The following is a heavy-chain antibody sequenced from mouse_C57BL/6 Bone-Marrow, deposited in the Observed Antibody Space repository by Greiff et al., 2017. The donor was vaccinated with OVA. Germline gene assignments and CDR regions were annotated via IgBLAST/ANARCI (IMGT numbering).Heavy chain of an antibody. CDR1: GFSFNTYA. CDR3: VRAWGRYFDV. J-gene: IGHJ1*03. Sequence: EVQRVESGGGLVQPKGSLKLSCAASGFSFNTYAMNWVRQAPGKGLEWVARIRSKSNNYATYYADSVKDRFTISRDDSESMLYLQMNNLKTEDTAMYYCVRAWGRYFDVWGTGTTVTVSS. CDR2: IRSKSNNYAT. V-gene: IGHV10-1*01.